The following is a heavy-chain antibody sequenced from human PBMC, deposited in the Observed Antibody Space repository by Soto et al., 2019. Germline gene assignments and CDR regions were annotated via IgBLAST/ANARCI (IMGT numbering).Heavy chain of an antibody. J-gene: IGHJ4*02. D-gene: IGHD2-15*01. CDR3: ASGAPGYCSGGSCYTPFDY. CDR1: GGSISSYY. Sequence: PSETLSLTCTVSGGSISSYYWSWIRQPPGKGLEWIGYIYYSGSTNYNPSIKSRVTISVDTSKNQFSLKLSSVTAADTAVYYCASGAPGYCSGGSCYTPFDYWGQGTLVTVSS. V-gene: IGHV4-59*08. CDR2: IYYSGST.